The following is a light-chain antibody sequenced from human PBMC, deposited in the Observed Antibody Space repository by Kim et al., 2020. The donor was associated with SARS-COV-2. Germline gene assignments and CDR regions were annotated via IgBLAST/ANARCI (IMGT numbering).Light chain of an antibody. Sequence: SQSVGDRVIISCRASQGISIWLAWYQQKPGKAPKSLIHAASSLQSGVPSRFSGSGSGTNFTLTISSLQPEDSATYYCQQYNSYPRTFGQGTKLEI. CDR1: QGISIW. J-gene: IGKJ2*01. CDR3: QQYNSYPRT. V-gene: IGKV1D-16*01. CDR2: AAS.